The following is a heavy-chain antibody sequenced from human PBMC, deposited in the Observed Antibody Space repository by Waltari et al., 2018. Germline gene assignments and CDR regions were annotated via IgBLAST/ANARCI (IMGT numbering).Heavy chain of an antibody. D-gene: IGHD3-16*02. J-gene: IGHJ5*02. CDR3: ARGRVGDYIWGSYRRGFDP. CDR2: MNPNSGNT. Sequence: QVQLVQSGAEVKKPGASVKVSCKASGYTFTSYDINWVRQATGQGLEWMGWMNPNSGNTGYAQKFQGRVTITRNTSISTAYMELSSLRSEDTAVYYCARGRVGDYIWGSYRRGFDPWGQGTLVTVSS. CDR1: GYTFTSYD. V-gene: IGHV1-8*03.